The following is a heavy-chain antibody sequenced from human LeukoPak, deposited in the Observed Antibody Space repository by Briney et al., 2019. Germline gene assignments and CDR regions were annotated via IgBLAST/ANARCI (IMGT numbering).Heavy chain of an antibody. J-gene: IGHJ3*02. D-gene: IGHD5-12*01. CDR2: ISSSSSYI. Sequence: PGGSLRLSCAASGFTVSSNYMSWVRQAPGKGLEWVSSISSSSSYIYYADSVKGRFTISRDNAKNSLYLQMNSLRAEDTAVYYCARDHHQVGSGYDWDAFDIWGQGTMVTVSS. CDR3: ARDHHQVGSGYDWDAFDI. CDR1: GFTVSSNY. V-gene: IGHV3-21*01.